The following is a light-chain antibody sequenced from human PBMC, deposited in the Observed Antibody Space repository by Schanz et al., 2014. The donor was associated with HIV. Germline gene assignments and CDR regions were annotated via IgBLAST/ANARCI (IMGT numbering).Light chain of an antibody. CDR2: GAS. CDR1: QSVSSN. J-gene: IGKJ5*01. V-gene: IGKV3-15*01. CDR3: QQYNDWPPIT. Sequence: EIVMTQSPATLSVSPGERATLSCRASQSVSSNLAWYQQKPGQAPRLLIYGASTRATGIPARFSGSGSGTDFTLTISRLEPEDFAVYYCQQYNDWPPITFGQGTRLESK.